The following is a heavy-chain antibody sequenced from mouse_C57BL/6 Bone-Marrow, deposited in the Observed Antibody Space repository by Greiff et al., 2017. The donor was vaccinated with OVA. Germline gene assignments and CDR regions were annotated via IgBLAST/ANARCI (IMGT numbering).Heavy chain of an antibody. CDR2: IYPGGGYT. CDR1: GYTFTNYW. V-gene: IGHV1-63*01. D-gene: IGHD2-1*01. J-gene: IGHJ4*01. CDR3: ARWRGGNYCAMDD. Sequence: QVQLQQSGAELVRPGTSVKMSCKASGYTFTNYWIGWAKQRPGHGLEWIGDIYPGGGYTNYNEKFKGKATLTADKSSSTAYMQFSSLTSEDSAIYYCARWRGGNYCAMDDWGQGTSVTVSS.